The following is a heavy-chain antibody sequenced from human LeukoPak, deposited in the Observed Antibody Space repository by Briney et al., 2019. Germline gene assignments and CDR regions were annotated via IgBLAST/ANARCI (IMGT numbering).Heavy chain of an antibody. CDR1: GFTFSSYS. CDR3: ARDIGVGISLYNWFDP. J-gene: IGHJ5*02. D-gene: IGHD1-26*01. CDR2: ISTSSTTI. Sequence: PSGGSLRLSCAASGFTFSSYSMNWVRQAPGKGLEWVSYISTSSTTIYYTDSVRGRFTISRDNAKNSLYLQMSNLRDEDTAVYYCARDIGVGISLYNWFDPWGQGTLVTVSS. V-gene: IGHV3-48*02.